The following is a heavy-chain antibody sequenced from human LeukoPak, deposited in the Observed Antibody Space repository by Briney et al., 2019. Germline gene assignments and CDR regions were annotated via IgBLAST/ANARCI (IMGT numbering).Heavy chain of an antibody. CDR1: GGSFSGYY. V-gene: IGHV4-34*01. D-gene: IGHD3-3*01. J-gene: IGHJ4*02. CDR3: ARGCVLRFLEWLLDY. Sequence: PSETLSLTCAVYGGSFSGYYWSWIRQPPGKGLEWIGEINHSGSTNYIPSLKSRVTISVDTTKNQFSLKLSSVTAADTAVYYCARGCVLRFLEWLLDYWGQGTLVTVSS. CDR2: INHSGST.